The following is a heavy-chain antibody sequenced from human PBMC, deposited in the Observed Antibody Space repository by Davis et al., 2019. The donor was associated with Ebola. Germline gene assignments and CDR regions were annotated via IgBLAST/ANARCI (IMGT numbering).Heavy chain of an antibody. D-gene: IGHD3-16*01. CDR1: GFTFGGSA. J-gene: IGHJ6*04. CDR2: IRSKANSYAT. V-gene: IGHV3-73*01. CDR3: ARVWATNYGMDV. Sequence: GGSLRLSCAASGFTFGGSAMHWVRQASGKGLEWVGRIRSKANSYATAYAASVKGRFTISRDDSKNTAYLQMNSLRAEDTAVYYCARVWATNYGMDVWGKGTTVTVSS.